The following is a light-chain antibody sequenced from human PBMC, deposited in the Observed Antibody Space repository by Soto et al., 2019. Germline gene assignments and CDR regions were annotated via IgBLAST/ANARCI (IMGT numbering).Light chain of an antibody. J-gene: IGKJ5*01. CDR3: QQYYSTIT. CDR2: WAS. Sequence: DIVMTQSPDSLAVSLGERATINCKSSQTVLYSSNNKNYLAWYQQKPGQPPKLLIYWASTRESGVPDRFSGSGSGTDFPLTISSLQAEDVAVYYCQQYYSTITFGQGTRLEIK. V-gene: IGKV4-1*01. CDR1: QTVLYSSNNKNY.